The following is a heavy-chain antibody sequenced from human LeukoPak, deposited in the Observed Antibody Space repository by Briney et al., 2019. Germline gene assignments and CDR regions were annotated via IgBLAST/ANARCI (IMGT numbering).Heavy chain of an antibody. D-gene: IGHD5-12*01. CDR3: ARAVGGLRPPFDY. J-gene: IGHJ4*02. CDR2: ISSSSSTI. CDR1: GFTFSSYS. Sequence: GGSLRLSCAASGFTFSSYSMNWVRQAPGEGLEWVSYISSSSSTIYYADSVKGRFTISRDNAKNSLYLQMNSLRAEDTAVYYCARAVGGLRPPFDYWGQGTLVTVSS. V-gene: IGHV3-48*04.